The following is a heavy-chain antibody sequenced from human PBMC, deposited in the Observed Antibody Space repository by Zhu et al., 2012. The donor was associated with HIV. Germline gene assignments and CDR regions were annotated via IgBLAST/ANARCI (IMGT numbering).Heavy chain of an antibody. D-gene: IGHD6-13*01. J-gene: IGHJ2*01. V-gene: IGHV3-15*01. Sequence: EVQLVESGGGLVKPGGSLRLSCAASGFTFSNAWMSWVRQAPGKGLEWVGRIKSKTDGGTTDYAAPVKGRFTISRDDPKNTLYLQMNSLKTXDTAVYYCTTESGIAAAGDYWYFDLWGLGTWSLSPQ. CDR1: GFTFSNAW. CDR3: TTESGIAAAGDYWYFDL. CDR2: IKSKTDGGTT.